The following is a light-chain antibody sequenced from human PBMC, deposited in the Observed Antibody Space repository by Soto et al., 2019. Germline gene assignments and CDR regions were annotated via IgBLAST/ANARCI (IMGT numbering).Light chain of an antibody. V-gene: IGKV3-15*01. CDR3: QQYNNWPPYT. CDR1: QSISSN. J-gene: IGKJ2*01. Sequence: EIVMTQSPATLSVSPGERLTLSCRASQSISSNLAWYQQKPGQAPRLLIYGASTRATGIPARFTGSGSGTEFTLTISSLQSEDFAMYYCQQYNNWPPYTFGQGTNLDIK. CDR2: GAS.